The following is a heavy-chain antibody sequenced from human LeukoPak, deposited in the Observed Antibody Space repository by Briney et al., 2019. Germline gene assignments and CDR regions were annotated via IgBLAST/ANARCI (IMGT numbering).Heavy chain of an antibody. CDR3: AIGRFSSSWTSFYYYYGMDV. V-gene: IGHV3-66*01. D-gene: IGHD6-13*01. J-gene: IGHJ6*02. CDR2: IYSGGST. CDR1: GFTVSSNY. Sequence: GGSLRLSCAASGFTVSSNYMSWVRQAPGKGLEWVSVIYSGGSTYYADSVKGRFTISRDNSKNTLYLQMNSLRAEDTAVYYCAIGRFSSSWTSFYYYYGMDVWGQGTTVTVSS.